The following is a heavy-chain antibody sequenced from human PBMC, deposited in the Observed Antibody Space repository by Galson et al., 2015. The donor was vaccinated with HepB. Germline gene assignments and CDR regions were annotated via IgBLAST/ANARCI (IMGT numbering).Heavy chain of an antibody. Sequence: SLRLSCAASGFISSVYWMNWVRQAPGKGLEWVANIKEDGSEKNYVDSVKGRFTISRDNAKNSLYLQMNSLRAEDTAVYYCARVKRGEWYSYYYYGMDVWGKGTTVTVSS. CDR2: IKEDGSEK. D-gene: IGHD3-10*01. V-gene: IGHV3-7*05. CDR3: ARVKRGEWYSYYYYGMDV. CDR1: GFISSVYW. J-gene: IGHJ6*04.